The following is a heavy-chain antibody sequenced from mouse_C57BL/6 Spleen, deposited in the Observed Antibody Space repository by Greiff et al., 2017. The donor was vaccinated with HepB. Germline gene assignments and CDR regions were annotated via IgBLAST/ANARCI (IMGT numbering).Heavy chain of an antibody. J-gene: IGHJ1*03. Sequence: EVKLVESGGGLVQPGGSLKLSCAASGFTFSDYYMYWVRQTPEKRLEWVAYISNGGGSTYYPDTVKGRFTISRDNAKNTLYLQMSRLKSEDTAMYYCARGYYGSSYVRYFDVWGTGTTVTVSS. D-gene: IGHD1-1*01. CDR2: ISNGGGST. CDR3: ARGYYGSSYVRYFDV. V-gene: IGHV5-12*01. CDR1: GFTFSDYY.